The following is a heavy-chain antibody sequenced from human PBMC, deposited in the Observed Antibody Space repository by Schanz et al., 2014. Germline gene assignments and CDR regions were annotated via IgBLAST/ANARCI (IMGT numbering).Heavy chain of an antibody. CDR1: GFTFSSHV. D-gene: IGHD1-26*01. CDR3: VKDLQRELLRDDHYYGMDV. CDR2: ISYDGSHK. V-gene: IGHV3-30*18. J-gene: IGHJ6*02. Sequence: VQLLESGGGLVQPGGSLRLSCAASGFTFSSHVMSWVRQGPGKGLEWVAVISYDGSHKDYADSVKGRFTTSRDNSKNTMYLQMNSLRAEDTAVYYCVKDLQRELLRDDHYYGMDVWGQGTTVTVSS.